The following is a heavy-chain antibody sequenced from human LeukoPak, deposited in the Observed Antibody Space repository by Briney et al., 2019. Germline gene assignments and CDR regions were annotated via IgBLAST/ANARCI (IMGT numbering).Heavy chain of an antibody. CDR1: GFTFSSYA. CDR3: AKEIRYCSTTSCIFDY. V-gene: IGHV3-23*01. J-gene: IGHJ4*02. Sequence: GGSLRLSCAASGFTFSSYAMSWVRQAPGKGLEWVSAISGSGGSTYYADSVKGRFTISRDNSKNTLYLQMHSLRTEDTAVYYCAKEIRYCSTTSCIFDYWGQGTLVTVSS. CDR2: ISGSGGST. D-gene: IGHD2-2*01.